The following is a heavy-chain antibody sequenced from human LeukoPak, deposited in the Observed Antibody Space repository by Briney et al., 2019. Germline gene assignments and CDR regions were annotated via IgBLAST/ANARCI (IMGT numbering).Heavy chain of an antibody. D-gene: IGHD2-2*01. CDR1: XXXFSGYX. CDR3: ARGPSKYCSSTSCYSFDY. J-gene: IGHJ4*02. V-gene: IGHV4-34*01. CDR2: IXXXGST. Sequence: SETLSLXCAXXXXXFSGYXWSWIRQPXXXXXXXXGEIXXXGSTNYNPSLKSRVTISVDTSKNQFSLKLSSVTAADTAVYYCARGPSKYCSSTSCYSFDYWGQGTLVTVSS.